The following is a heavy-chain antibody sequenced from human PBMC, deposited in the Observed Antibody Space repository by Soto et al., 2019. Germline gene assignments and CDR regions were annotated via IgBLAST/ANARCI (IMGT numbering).Heavy chain of an antibody. CDR2: FSAYKVNT. J-gene: IGHJ4*02. D-gene: IGHD3-16*01. V-gene: IGHV1-18*01. CDR3: ARGGTPIEY. Sequence: QVQLVQSGAEVKKPGASVMVSCKASGYTFTNFGISWVRQAPGHGLEWIGWFSAYKVNTNYEQNFHGRVTMTTDTSTSTAYMELRRLRSDDTDVYYCARGGTPIEYWGQGTLVTVSS. CDR1: GYTFTNFG.